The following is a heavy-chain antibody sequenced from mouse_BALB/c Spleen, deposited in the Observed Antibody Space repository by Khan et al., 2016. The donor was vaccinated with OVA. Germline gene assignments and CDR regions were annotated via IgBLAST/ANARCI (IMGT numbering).Heavy chain of an antibody. D-gene: IGHD2-14*01. CDR3: ARGGAAFYRNDGGAMDY. CDR1: GYTFTTAG. Sequence: QIQLVQSGPELKKPGETVRISCKASGYTFTTAGMQWVQKMPGKGLKWIGWINTHSGVPKYAEDFKGRFAFSLETSASTVYLQITNLKNKDTATYFCARGGAAFYRNDGGAMDYWGQGTSDTVSS. CDR2: INTHSGVP. J-gene: IGHJ4*01. V-gene: IGHV9-4*02.